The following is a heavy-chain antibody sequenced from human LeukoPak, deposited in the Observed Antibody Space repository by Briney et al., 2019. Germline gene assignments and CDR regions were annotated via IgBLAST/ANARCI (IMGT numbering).Heavy chain of an antibody. CDR3: AKAADSSGRVNWFDP. CDR2: ISGSGGST. D-gene: IGHD3-22*01. J-gene: IGHJ5*02. CDR1: GFTFRNYW. V-gene: IGHV3-23*01. Sequence: GGSLRLSCAASGFTFRNYWMHWVRQAPGKGLEWVSAISGSGGSTYYADSVKGRFTISRDNSKNTLYLQMNSLRAEDTAVYYCAKAADSSGRVNWFDPWGQGTLVPVSS.